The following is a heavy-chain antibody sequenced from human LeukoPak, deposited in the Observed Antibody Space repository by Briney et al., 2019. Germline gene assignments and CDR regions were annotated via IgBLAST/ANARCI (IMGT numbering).Heavy chain of an antibody. CDR2: ISAYNGNT. D-gene: IGHD6-13*01. V-gene: IGHV1-18*01. CDR1: GYTFTNFG. CDR3: ARGTSWPPYFFDY. J-gene: IGHJ4*02. Sequence: GASVKVSCKSSGYTFTNFGITWVRQAPGQGLEWMGWISAYNGNTNYAQKLQGRVTMTTDTSTTTAYMELRSLRSDDTAVYYCARGTSWPPYFFDYWGQGTLVTVSS.